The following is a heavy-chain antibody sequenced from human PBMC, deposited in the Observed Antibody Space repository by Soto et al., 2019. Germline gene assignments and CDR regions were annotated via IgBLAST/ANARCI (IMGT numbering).Heavy chain of an antibody. V-gene: IGHV1-3*01. CDR2: INAGNGNT. CDR1: GYTFTSYA. J-gene: IGHJ3*02. D-gene: IGHD1-26*01. Sequence: ASVKVPCKASGYTFTSYAMHWVRQAPGQRLEWMGWINAGNGNTKYSQKFQGRVTITRDTSASTAYMELSSLRSEDTAVYYCARGAKFSGLAFEIWGQGTMVTVSS. CDR3: ARGAKFSGLAFEI.